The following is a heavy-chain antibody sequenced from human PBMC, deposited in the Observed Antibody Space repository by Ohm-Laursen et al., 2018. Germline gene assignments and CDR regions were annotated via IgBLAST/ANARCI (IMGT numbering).Heavy chain of an antibody. CDR2: IYYSGST. CDR3: ATFGGHNWFDP. CDR1: GDSVSSNY. V-gene: IGHV4-59*02. D-gene: IGHD2-15*01. Sequence: PSDTLSLTCSVSGDSVSSNYWSWIRQPPGKGLEWIGYIYYSGSTNYNPSLKSRVTISVDTSKNQFSLKLSTVTTADTAVYYCATFGGHNWFDPWGQGTLVTVSS. J-gene: IGHJ5*02.